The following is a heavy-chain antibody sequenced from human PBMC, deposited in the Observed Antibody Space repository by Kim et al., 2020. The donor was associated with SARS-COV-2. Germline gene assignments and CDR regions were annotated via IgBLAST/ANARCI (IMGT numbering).Heavy chain of an antibody. CDR1: GFTFDDYA. CDR3: AKDMVARIAAAGTMFN. CDR2: ISWNSGSI. J-gene: IGHJ4*02. Sequence: GGSLRLSCAASGFTFDDYAMHWVRQAPGKGLEWVSGISWNSGSIGYADSVKGRFTISRDNAKNSLYLQMNSLRAEDTALYYCAKDMVARIAAAGTMFNWGQGTLVTVSS. D-gene: IGHD6-13*01. V-gene: IGHV3-9*01.